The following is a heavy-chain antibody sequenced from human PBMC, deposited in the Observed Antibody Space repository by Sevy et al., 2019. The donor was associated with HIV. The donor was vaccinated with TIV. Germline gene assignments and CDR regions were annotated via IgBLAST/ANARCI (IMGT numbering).Heavy chain of an antibody. CDR2: ISSSSSYI. Sequence: GGSLRLSCAASGFTFSSYSMNWVRQAPGKGLEWVSSISSSSSYIYYADSVKGRFTISRDNAKNSLYLQMNSLRAEDMAVYYCASIAVALNFDYWGQGTLVTVSS. D-gene: IGHD6-19*01. V-gene: IGHV3-21*01. CDR1: GFTFSSYS. J-gene: IGHJ4*02. CDR3: ASIAVALNFDY.